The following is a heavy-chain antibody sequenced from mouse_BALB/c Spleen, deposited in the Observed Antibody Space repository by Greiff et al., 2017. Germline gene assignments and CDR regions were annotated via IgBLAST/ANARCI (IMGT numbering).Heavy chain of an antibody. Sequence: VQLQQSGTVLARPGASVKMSCKASGYTFTSYWMHWVKQRPGQGLEWIGAIYPGNSDTSYNQKFKGKAKLNAVTSTSTAYMELSSLTNEDSAVYYCTLYGSSHPFAYWGQGTLVTVSA. J-gene: IGHJ3*01. V-gene: IGHV1-5*01. CDR2: IYPGNSDT. CDR1: GYTFTSYW. D-gene: IGHD1-1*01. CDR3: TLYGSSHPFAY.